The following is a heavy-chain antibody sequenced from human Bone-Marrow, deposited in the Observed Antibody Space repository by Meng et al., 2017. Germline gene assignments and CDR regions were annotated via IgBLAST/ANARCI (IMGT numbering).Heavy chain of an antibody. V-gene: IGHV3-11*01. Sequence: GESLKISCAASGFSFGAYYMSWIRQAPGKGLEWVSYISGSGSAMYYADSVKGRFTMSRDNAKNSLYLQMNSLRAEDTAVYYCAKGRSGSYYNRYYFDYWGQGTLVTVSS. D-gene: IGHD3-10*01. CDR3: AKGRSGSYYNRYYFDY. CDR2: ISGSGSAM. J-gene: IGHJ4*02. CDR1: GFSFGAYY.